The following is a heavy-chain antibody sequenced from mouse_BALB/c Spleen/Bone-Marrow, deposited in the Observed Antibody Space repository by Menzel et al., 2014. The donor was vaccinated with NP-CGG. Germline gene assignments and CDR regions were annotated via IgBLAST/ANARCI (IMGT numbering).Heavy chain of an antibody. D-gene: IGHD1-2*01. V-gene: IGHV4-1*02. J-gene: IGHJ3*01. CDR2: INPDTSTI. CDR3: ARQKHYYGYPFVY. Sequence: VQLKQSGGGLVQPGGSLKLSCAASGFDFSRYWMSWVRQAPGKGLEWIGEINPDTSTINYTPSLKDKFIISRDNAKNTLYLQMSKVRSEDTALYYCARQKHYYGYPFVYWGQGTLVTVSA. CDR1: GFDFSRYW.